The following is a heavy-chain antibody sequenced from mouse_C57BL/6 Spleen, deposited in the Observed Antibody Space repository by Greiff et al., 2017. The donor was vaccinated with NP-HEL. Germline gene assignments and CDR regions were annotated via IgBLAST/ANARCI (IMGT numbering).Heavy chain of an antibody. V-gene: IGHV5-17*01. Sequence: EVMLVESGGGLVKPGGSLKLSCAASGFTFSDYGMHWVRQAPEKGLEWVAYISSGSSTIYYADTVKGRFTISRDNAKNTLFLQMTSLRSEDTAMYYCARRTVYWYFDVWGTGTTVTVSS. CDR3: ARRTVYWYFDV. CDR2: ISSGSSTI. CDR1: GFTFSDYG. J-gene: IGHJ1*03.